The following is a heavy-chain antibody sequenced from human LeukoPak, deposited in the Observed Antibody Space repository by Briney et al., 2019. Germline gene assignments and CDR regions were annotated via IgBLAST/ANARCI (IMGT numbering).Heavy chain of an antibody. D-gene: IGHD4-23*01. Sequence: SETLSLTCTVPDGSISNSFWNWVRQPPGKGLEWIAYIHTSGSTNYNPAFKSRVTLSVDTSESQFSLRLNSVTASDTAVYYCANSYDGKIVPFDNWGQGTLVTVSS. CDR2: IHTSGST. CDR1: DGSISNSF. V-gene: IGHV4-4*09. J-gene: IGHJ4*02. CDR3: ANSYDGKIVPFDN.